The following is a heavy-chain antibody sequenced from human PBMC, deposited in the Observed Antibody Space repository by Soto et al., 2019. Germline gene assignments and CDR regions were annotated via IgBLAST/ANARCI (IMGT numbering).Heavy chain of an antibody. CDR3: AREPRYCSGGCCSIMGDAFDI. Sequence: EVQLVESGGGLVQPGGSLRLSCVASGFTVTDIYMNWVRQAPGKGLEWVSVIYKDFTDYADFVKGRFSVSTDSSKNALYLQMDNLRAEDTAVYYCAREPRYCSGGCCSIMGDAFDIWGQGAMVTVSS. J-gene: IGHJ3*02. D-gene: IGHD2-15*01. CDR1: GFTVTDIY. CDR2: IYKDFT. V-gene: IGHV3-66*01.